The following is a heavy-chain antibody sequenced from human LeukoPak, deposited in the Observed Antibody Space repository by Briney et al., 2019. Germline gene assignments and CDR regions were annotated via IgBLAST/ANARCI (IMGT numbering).Heavy chain of an antibody. Sequence: GRSLRLSCAASGFTLGTYGMRWVRQAPGKGLEWVAMISYDGNSKQYADLVKGRFTISRDNSKNTLYLQMNSLRTEDTAVYHCAKDLYGSGWYNYFDPWGQGALVTVSS. D-gene: IGHD6-19*01. V-gene: IGHV3-30*18. CDR1: GFTLGTYG. CDR3: AKDLYGSGWYNYFDP. CDR2: ISYDGNSK. J-gene: IGHJ5*02.